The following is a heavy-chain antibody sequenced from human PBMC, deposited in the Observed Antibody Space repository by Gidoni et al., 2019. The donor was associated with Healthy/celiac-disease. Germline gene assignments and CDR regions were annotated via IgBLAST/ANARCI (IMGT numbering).Heavy chain of an antibody. Sequence: QVQLQESGPGLVKPSETLSLTCPVSGGSISRYYWRWIRQPAGKGLEWIGRIYTSGSTNYNPSLKSRVTMSVDTSKNQFSLKLSSVTAADTAVYYCARESGGRIAAHGGAFDIWGQGTMVTVSS. D-gene: IGHD6-6*01. CDR1: GGSISRYY. V-gene: IGHV4-4*07. CDR3: ARESGGRIAAHGGAFDI. CDR2: IYTSGST. J-gene: IGHJ3*02.